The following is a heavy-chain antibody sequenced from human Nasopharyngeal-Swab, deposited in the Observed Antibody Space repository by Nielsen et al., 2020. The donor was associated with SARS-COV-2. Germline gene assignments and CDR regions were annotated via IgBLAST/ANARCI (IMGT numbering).Heavy chain of an antibody. J-gene: IGHJ5*02. Sequence: ASVKVSCKASGYTFTSYYMHWVRQAPGQGLEWMGVINPSGGSANYAQKFQGRVTTTRDTSTNIVYMELSGLESEDTAVYYCARSAVAAAGWGWFDPWGQGTLVTVSS. CDR2: INPSGGSA. CDR1: GYTFTSYY. D-gene: IGHD6-13*01. CDR3: ARSAVAAAGWGWFDP. V-gene: IGHV1-46*01.